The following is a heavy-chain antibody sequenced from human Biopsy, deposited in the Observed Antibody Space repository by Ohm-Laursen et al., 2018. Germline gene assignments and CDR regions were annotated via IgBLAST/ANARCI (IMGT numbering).Heavy chain of an antibody. Sequence: TLSLTCTVSGGSIYNFFWSWIRQPPGKGLEWIGYIYYSGSTNHNPSLKSRVTISVDRSKNHFSLELSSVTAADTAVYYCARVGAGAPSIDYFDYWGQGALVTVSS. V-gene: IGHV4-59*01. J-gene: IGHJ4*02. CDR1: GGSIYNFF. CDR2: IYYSGST. CDR3: ARVGAGAPSIDYFDY. D-gene: IGHD1-26*01.